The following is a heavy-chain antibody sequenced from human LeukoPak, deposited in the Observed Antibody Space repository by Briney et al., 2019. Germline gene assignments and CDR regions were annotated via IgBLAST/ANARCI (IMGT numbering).Heavy chain of an antibody. CDR1: GFTFSSYA. Sequence: GRSLRLSCAASGFTFSSYAMHWVRQAPGKGLEWVAVISYDGSNKYYADPVKGRFTISRDNSKNTLYLQMNSLRAEDTAVYYCANCDPSPYYYGMDVWGQGTTVTVSS. CDR2: ISYDGSNK. V-gene: IGHV3-30*04. D-gene: IGHD2-21*02. J-gene: IGHJ6*02. CDR3: ANCDPSPYYYGMDV.